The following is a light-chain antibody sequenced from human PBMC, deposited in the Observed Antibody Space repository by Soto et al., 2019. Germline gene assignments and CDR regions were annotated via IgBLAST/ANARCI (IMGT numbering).Light chain of an antibody. CDR2: GSS. V-gene: IGKV1-39*01. CDR1: QSIRTY. CDR3: QQSHRTPWT. Sequence: DVPLTQSPSSLSASVGDRVTITCRASQSIRTYLNWYQERPGKAPKLLVYGSSSLQSGVPSRFSGSASGTEFTLTITSLQPEDFATYYCQQSHRTPWTFGPGTRLEIK. J-gene: IGKJ1*01.